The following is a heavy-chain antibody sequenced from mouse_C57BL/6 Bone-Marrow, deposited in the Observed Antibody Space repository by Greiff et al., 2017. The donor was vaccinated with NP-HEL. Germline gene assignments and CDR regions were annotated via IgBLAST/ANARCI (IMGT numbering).Heavy chain of an antibody. CDR1: GYTFTDYY. J-gene: IGHJ4*01. Sequence: EVQLQQSGPVLVKPGASVKMSCKASGYTFTDYYMNWVKQSHGKSLEWIGVINPYNGGTSYNQKFKGKATLTVDKSSSTAYMELNSLTSEDSAVYYCARFYDSPYAMDYWGQGTSVTVSS. V-gene: IGHV1-19*01. CDR2: INPYNGGT. CDR3: ARFYDSPYAMDY. D-gene: IGHD2-4*01.